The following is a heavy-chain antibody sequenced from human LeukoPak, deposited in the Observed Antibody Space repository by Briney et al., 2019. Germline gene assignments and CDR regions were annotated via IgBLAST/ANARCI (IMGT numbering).Heavy chain of an antibody. V-gene: IGHV4-59*01. D-gene: IGHD5-18*01. CDR3: ARDSGCSYGTVYFDY. CDR2: IYYSGST. CDR1: GGSISSYY. J-gene: IGHJ4*02. Sequence: SETLSLTCTVSGGSISSYYWSWIRQPAGKGPEWIGYIYYSGSTNYNPSLKSRVTISVDTSKNQFSLKLSSVTAADTAVYYCARDSGCSYGTVYFDYWGQGTLVTVSS.